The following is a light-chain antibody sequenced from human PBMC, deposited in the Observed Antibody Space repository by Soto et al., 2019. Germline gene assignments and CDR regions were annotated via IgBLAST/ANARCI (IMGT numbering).Light chain of an antibody. V-gene: IGKV1-27*01. Sequence: DIQMTQSPSSLSASVGDRVTITCRASQGISNDLAWYQQKPGKVPKLLIYAASTLQSGVPSRFSGSGSGTDCTLTISILQPEDVATYDCQKSNGALWTFGQGTKVEI. J-gene: IGKJ1*01. CDR1: QGISND. CDR3: QKSNGALWT. CDR2: AAS.